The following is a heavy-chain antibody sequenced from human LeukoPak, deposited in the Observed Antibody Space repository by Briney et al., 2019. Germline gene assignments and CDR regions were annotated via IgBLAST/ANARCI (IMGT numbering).Heavy chain of an antibody. Sequence: GGSLRLSCAASGFTFSSYAMREVRQAPGKGLEWVSAISCSGGSTYYADSVKGRFTISRDNSKNTLYLQMNSLRAEDTAVYYCATMGATSPIVPARNIYYFDYWGQGTLVTVSS. J-gene: IGHJ4*02. CDR2: ISCSGGST. CDR1: GFTFSSYA. V-gene: IGHV3-23*01. CDR3: ATMGATSPIVPARNIYYFDY. D-gene: IGHD1-26*01.